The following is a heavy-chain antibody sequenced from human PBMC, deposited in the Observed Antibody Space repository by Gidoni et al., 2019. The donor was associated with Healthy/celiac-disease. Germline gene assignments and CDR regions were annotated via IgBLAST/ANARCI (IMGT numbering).Heavy chain of an antibody. D-gene: IGHD3-3*01. Sequence: QVQLVESGGGVVQPGGSLRLSCAASGFTFSRYGMHWVRQAPGKGLEWVAFIRYDGSNKYYADSVKGRFTISRDNSKNTLYLQMNSLRAEDTAVYYCAKNGPIFGVVIIVYFDYWGQGTLVTVSS. CDR1: GFTFSRYG. CDR2: IRYDGSNK. J-gene: IGHJ4*02. V-gene: IGHV3-30*02. CDR3: AKNGPIFGVVIIVYFDY.